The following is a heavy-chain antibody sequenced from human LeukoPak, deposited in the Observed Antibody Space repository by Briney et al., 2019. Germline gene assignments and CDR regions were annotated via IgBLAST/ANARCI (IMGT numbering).Heavy chain of an antibody. CDR1: GFTFSSYA. V-gene: IGHV3-23*01. J-gene: IGHJ4*02. CDR3: AKDLSHYVGAYYFDY. CDR2: ISGSGGST. D-gene: IGHD1-26*01. Sequence: GGSLRLSCAASGFTFSSYAMSWVRQAPGKGLEWVSAISGSGGSTYYADSVKGRFTISRDNSKNTLYLLMNSLRAEDTAVYYCAKDLSHYVGAYYFDYWGQGTLVTVSS.